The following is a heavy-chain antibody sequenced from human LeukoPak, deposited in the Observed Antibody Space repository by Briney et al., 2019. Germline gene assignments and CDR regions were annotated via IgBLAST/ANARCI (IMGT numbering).Heavy chain of an antibody. Sequence: PGGSLRLSCAASGFTFSSYAMSWVRQAPGKGLEWVSAISGSGGSTYYADSVKGRFTISRDNSKNTLYLQMNSLRAEDTAVYYCAKDEEPGDYYDSSGYYYVAFDYWGQGTLVTVSS. CDR2: ISGSGGST. J-gene: IGHJ4*02. D-gene: IGHD3-22*01. CDR3: AKDEEPGDYYDSSGYYYVAFDY. V-gene: IGHV3-23*01. CDR1: GFTFSSYA.